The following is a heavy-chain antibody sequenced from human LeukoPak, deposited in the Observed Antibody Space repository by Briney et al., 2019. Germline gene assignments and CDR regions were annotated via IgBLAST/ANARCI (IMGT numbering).Heavy chain of an antibody. J-gene: IGHJ4*02. V-gene: IGHV3-23*01. CDR1: GFTLSSYA. CDR3: ARDRSPRGYSYGSLFDC. D-gene: IGHD5-18*01. Sequence: GGSLRLACAASGFTLSSYAMSWVRQAPGKGLEWVSAISGSGGSTYYADSVKGRFTISRDNSKNTLYLQMNSLRAEDTAVYYCARDRSPRGYSYGSLFDCWGQGTLVTVSS. CDR2: ISGSGGST.